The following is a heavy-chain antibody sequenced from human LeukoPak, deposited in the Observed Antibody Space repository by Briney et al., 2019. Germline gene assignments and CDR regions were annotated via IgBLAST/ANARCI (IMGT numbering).Heavy chain of an antibody. CDR2: ICSGGST. V-gene: IGHV3-66*01. D-gene: IGHD3-10*01. J-gene: IGHJ6*02. Sequence: GGSLRLSCAASGFTVSSNYMSWVRQAPGKGLEWVSVICSGGSTYCADSVKGRFTISRDNSKNTLYLQMNSLRAEDTAVYYCGPPTMFRGANSYYYYGMDVWGQGTTVTVSS. CDR1: GFTVSSNY. CDR3: GPPTMFRGANSYYYYGMDV.